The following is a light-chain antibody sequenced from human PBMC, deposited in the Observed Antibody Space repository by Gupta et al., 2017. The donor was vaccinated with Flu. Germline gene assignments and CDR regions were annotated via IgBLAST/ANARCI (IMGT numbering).Light chain of an antibody. J-gene: IGLJ2*01. Sequence: SSELTQPPSVSVSPGQTASITCSGDKLGDKYACWYQQKPGQSPVLVIYEDSKRPSGIPERFSGSNSENTATLTISGTQAMDEADYYCQAWDGSTYVVFGGGTKLTVL. CDR2: EDS. CDR1: KLGDKY. CDR3: QAWDGSTYVV. V-gene: IGLV3-1*01.